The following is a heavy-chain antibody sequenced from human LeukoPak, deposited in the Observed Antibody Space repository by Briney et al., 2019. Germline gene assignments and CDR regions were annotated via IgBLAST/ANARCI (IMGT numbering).Heavy chain of an antibody. J-gene: IGHJ6*03. CDR1: GYTFTGYY. CDR3: ARVGYYGSGSDHRKDITYYYYYMVV. Sequence: ASVKVSCTSSGYTFTGYYMHWVRQPPGQGLEWMGWINPNSGGTNYAQVFQGRVTMTTDTSTSTAYMELKSLRSDDTAVYYCARVGYYGSGSDHRKDITYYYYYMVVWWKGATVTISS. D-gene: IGHD3-10*01. CDR2: INPNSGGT. V-gene: IGHV1-2*02.